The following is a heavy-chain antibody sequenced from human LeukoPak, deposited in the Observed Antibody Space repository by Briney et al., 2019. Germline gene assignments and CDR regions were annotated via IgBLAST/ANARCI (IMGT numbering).Heavy chain of an antibody. D-gene: IGHD1-14*01. V-gene: IGHV3-21*01. CDR3: ARDFMYNVNCAGC. J-gene: IGHJ4*02. Sequence: ETLSLTCTVSGGSISSSSYYWGWVRQAPGKGLEWVSSISSSSSYIYYADSVKGRFTISRDNAKNTLYLQMNSLRAEDTAVYYCARDFMYNVNCAGCWGQGTLVTVSS. CDR1: GGSISSSSYY. CDR2: ISSSSSYI.